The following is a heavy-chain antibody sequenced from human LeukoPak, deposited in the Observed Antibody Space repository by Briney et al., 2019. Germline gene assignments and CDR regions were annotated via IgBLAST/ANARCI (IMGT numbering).Heavy chain of an antibody. Sequence: VASVKVSCKASGGTFSSYAVSWVRQAPGQGLEWMGGIIPIFGTANYAQKFQGRVTITADESTSTAYMELSSLRSEDTAVYYCAGGDNWNDPFDYWGQGTLVTVSS. CDR2: IIPIFGTA. V-gene: IGHV1-69*13. CDR3: AGGDNWNDPFDY. J-gene: IGHJ4*02. D-gene: IGHD1-20*01. CDR1: GGTFSSYA.